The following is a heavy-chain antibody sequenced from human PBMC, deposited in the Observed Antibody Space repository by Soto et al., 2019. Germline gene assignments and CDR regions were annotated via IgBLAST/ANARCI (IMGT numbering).Heavy chain of an antibody. D-gene: IGHD3-22*01. CDR2: ISSSSSCI. J-gene: IGHJ3*02. CDR1: GFTFSSYS. CDR3: ARGYHYYDSSGYDKWDAFDI. Sequence: GGSLRLSCAASGFTFSSYSMNWVRQAPGKGLEWVSSISSSSSCIYYADSVKGRFTISRDNAKNSLYLQMNSLRAEDTAVYYCARGYHYYDSSGYDKWDAFDIWGQGTMVTVSS. V-gene: IGHV3-21*01.